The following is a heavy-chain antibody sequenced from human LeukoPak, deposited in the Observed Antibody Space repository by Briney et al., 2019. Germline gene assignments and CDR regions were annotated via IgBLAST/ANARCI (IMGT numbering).Heavy chain of an antibody. J-gene: IGHJ4*02. CDR2: INHSGST. CDR3: ARVSYYDSSGYYG. D-gene: IGHD3-22*01. CDR1: GGSIRSYY. Sequence: PSETLSLTCTVSGGSIRSYYWSWIRQPAGKGLEWIGEINHSGSTNYNPSLKSRVTISVDTSKNQFSLKLSSVTAADTAVYYCARVSYYDSSGYYGWGQGTLVTVSS. V-gene: IGHV4-34*01.